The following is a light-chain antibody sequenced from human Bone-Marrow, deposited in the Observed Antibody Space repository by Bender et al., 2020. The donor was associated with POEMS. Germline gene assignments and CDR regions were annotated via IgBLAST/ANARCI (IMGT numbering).Light chain of an antibody. V-gene: IGLV2-14*03. J-gene: IGLJ1*01. CDR3: SSFRTSASYV. CDR2: GVN. Sequence: QSALAQPASVSGSPGQAITISCTGTNSDVGAYDLVSWYQQHVGKAPKLIIYGVNNRPSGSSSRFSGPKSDKTASLTISGLQSEDEAEYLCSSFRTSASYVFGTGTKVTV. CDR1: NSDVGAYDL.